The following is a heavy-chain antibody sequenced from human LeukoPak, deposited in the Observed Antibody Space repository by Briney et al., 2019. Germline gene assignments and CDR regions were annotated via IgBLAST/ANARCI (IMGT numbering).Heavy chain of an antibody. CDR1: GFTFDDYA. V-gene: IGHV3-9*01. Sequence: PGRSLRLSCAASGFTFDDYAMHWVRQAPGKGLEWVSGISWNSGSIGYAASVKGRFTISRANAKNSLYLQMTMTSAETTALYYCAKDISAGLLDVAFDIWGQGTMVTVSS. CDR2: ISWNSGSI. D-gene: IGHD1-26*01. J-gene: IGHJ3*02. CDR3: AKDISAGLLDVAFDI.